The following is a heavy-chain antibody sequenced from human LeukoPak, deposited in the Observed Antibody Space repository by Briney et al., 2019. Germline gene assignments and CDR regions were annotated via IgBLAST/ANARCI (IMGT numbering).Heavy chain of an antibody. CDR2: IYTSGST. V-gene: IGHV4-61*02. D-gene: IGHD6-13*01. CDR1: GGSFSSGDFY. CDR3: AREGGPELHGGSSSSGWFDP. Sequence: PSETLSLTCTVSGGSFSSGDFYWSWIRQPAGKGLEWIGRIYTSGSTKYNPSLQSRVTISVDTSKNQFALKLSSVTAADTAVYYCAREGGPELHGGSSSSGWFDPWGQGTLVTVSS. J-gene: IGHJ5*02.